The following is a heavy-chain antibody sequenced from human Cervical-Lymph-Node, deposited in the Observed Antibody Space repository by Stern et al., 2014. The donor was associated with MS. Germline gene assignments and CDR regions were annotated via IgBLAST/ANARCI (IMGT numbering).Heavy chain of an antibody. CDR2: ITSSSTYI. Sequence: EVHLVESGGGLVKPGGSLRLACAASGFTISTYSMIWVRQAPGKGLEWVSSITSSSTYIFYADSVKGRFTVSRDDAKNSLYLQMDSLRAEDTAVYYCARDLGLALSTVTLDYWGQGTLVTVSS. V-gene: IGHV3-21*01. CDR3: ARDLGLALSTVTLDY. D-gene: IGHD4-17*01. J-gene: IGHJ4*02. CDR1: GFTISTYS.